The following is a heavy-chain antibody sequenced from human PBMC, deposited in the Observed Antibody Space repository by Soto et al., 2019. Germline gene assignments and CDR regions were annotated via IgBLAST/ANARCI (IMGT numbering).Heavy chain of an antibody. CDR1: GGSISSYY. CDR3: ARSGHYYDSSGYSLMDV. J-gene: IGHJ6*02. D-gene: IGHD3-22*01. CDR2: IYTSGST. Sequence: SETRSLTCTVSGGSISSYYWSWIRQPAGKGLEWIGRIYTSGSTNYNPSLKSRVTMSVDTSKNQFSLKLSSVAAADTAVYYCARSGHYYDSSGYSLMDVWGQGTTVTVSS. V-gene: IGHV4-4*07.